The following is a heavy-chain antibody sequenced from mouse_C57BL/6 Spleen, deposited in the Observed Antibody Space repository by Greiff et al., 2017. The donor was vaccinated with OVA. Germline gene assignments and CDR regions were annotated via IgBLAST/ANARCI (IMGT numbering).Heavy chain of an antibody. D-gene: IGHD2-4*01. CDR2: ISSGSSTI. CDR1: GFTLSDYG. CDR3: ARGGYDYDGDWYFDV. V-gene: IGHV5-17*01. J-gene: IGHJ1*03. Sequence: EVKLVESGGGLVKPGGSLKLSCAASGFTLSDYGMHWVRQAPEKGLEWVAYISSGSSTIYYADTVKGRFTISRDNAKNTLFLQMTSLRSEDTAMYYCARGGYDYDGDWYFDVWGTGTTVTVSS.